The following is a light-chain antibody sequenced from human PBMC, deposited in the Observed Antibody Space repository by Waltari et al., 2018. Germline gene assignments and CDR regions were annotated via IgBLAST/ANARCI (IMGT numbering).Light chain of an antibody. J-gene: IGKJ1*01. CDR3: QQGNSFPPT. Sequence: DIQLTQSPSSVSASVGDRVTITCRASQGISSWLAWYQQKTGKGPKVLIYSASTLQTGVPSRFSGSGSATEFTLTINSLQPEDVATYYCQQGNSFPPTSGQGTKVEI. V-gene: IGKV1-12*01. CDR1: QGISSW. CDR2: SAS.